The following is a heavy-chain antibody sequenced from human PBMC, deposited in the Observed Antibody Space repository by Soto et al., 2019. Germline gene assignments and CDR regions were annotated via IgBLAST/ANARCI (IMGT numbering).Heavy chain of an antibody. V-gene: IGHV4-30-4*01. J-gene: IGHJ4*02. CDR2: IYYTGTI. CDR3: VRLKTGGSRPVYF. D-gene: IGHD2-15*01. Sequence: PSETLSLTCTVSGDSIKSADYLWTWIRQPPGEGLEYIGYIYYTGTISYKPSLQSRAAISLDTSKNQFSLKLTSATATDTAVYYCVRLKTGGSRPVYFWGQGTLVTVSS. CDR1: GDSIKSADYL.